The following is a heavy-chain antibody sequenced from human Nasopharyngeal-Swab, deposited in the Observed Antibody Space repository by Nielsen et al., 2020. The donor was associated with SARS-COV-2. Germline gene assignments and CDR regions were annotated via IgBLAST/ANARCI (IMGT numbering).Heavy chain of an antibody. CDR2: IKQDGSEK. CDR3: SRIAAAGTNAFDI. Sequence: GGSLRLSCAASGFTFSSHWMSWVRQAPGKGLEWVANIKQDGSEKYYVDSVKGRFTVSRDNAKNSLYLQMNSLRAEDTAVYYCSRIAAAGTNAFDIWGQGTMVTVSS. V-gene: IGHV3-7*05. J-gene: IGHJ3*02. CDR1: GFTFSSHW. D-gene: IGHD6-13*01.